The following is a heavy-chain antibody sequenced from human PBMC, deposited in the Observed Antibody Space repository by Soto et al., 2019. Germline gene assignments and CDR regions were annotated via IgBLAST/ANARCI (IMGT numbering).Heavy chain of an antibody. V-gene: IGHV4-31*03. J-gene: IGHJ6*04. CDR2: MYYIGST. Sequence: SEPLSLTCTVSGGSISSGGYYWSWIRQHPGKGLEWIGYMYYIGSTYYNPSLKSRVTISVDTSKNQFSLKLSSVTASDTAVYYCARDRYYESPFLVPSDIYGMYVLAKGTT. D-gene: IGHD3-3*02. CDR3: ARDRYYESPFLVPSDIYGMYV. CDR1: GGSISSGGYY.